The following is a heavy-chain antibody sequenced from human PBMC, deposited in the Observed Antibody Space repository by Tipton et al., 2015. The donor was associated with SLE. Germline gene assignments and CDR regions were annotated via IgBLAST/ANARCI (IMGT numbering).Heavy chain of an antibody. J-gene: IGHJ5*02. V-gene: IGHV4-4*09. D-gene: IGHD6-13*01. Sequence: TLSLTCTVSGVSTNTYYWGWIRQSPEKGLEWIGYTYTSGSNNYNPSLKSRVTISLDTSKNQFSLNLRSVTAADTAVYYCAREAVGTKEIDPWGQGTLVIVSS. CDR1: GVSTNTYY. CDR3: AREAVGTKEIDP. CDR2: TYTSGSN.